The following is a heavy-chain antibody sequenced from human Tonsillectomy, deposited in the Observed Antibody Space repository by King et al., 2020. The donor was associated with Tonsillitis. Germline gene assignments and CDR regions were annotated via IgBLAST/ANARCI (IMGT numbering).Heavy chain of an antibody. Sequence: VQLVESGGGLVQPGRSLRLSCTASGFTFGDFAMSWFRQAPGKGLEWVGFIRSKGYSGTAEFAASVKGRFTISRDDSKSIAYLQMNSLKTEDTAVYYCTKSKGSGSYYGFDFWGQGTLVTVSS. D-gene: IGHD1-26*01. CDR1: GFTFGDFA. CDR3: TKSKGSGSYYGFDF. J-gene: IGHJ4*02. CDR2: IRSKGYSGTA. V-gene: IGHV3-49*03.